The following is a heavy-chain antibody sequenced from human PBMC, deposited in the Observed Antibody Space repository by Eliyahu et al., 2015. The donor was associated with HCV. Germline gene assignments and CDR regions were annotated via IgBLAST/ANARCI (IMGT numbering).Heavy chain of an antibody. V-gene: IGHV3-33*01. J-gene: IGHJ6*02. CDR1: GFTFSSYG. CDR2: XWYXGSNK. Sequence: QVQLVESGGGVVQPGRSLRLSCAASGFTFSSYGMHWVRQAPGKGLEGVAVXWYXGSNKYYADSVKGRFTISRDNSKNTLYLQMNSLRAEDTAVYYCARDRGYCSSTSCPYYYYYGMDVWGQGTTVTVSS. D-gene: IGHD2-2*01. CDR3: ARDRGYCSSTSCPYYYYYGMDV.